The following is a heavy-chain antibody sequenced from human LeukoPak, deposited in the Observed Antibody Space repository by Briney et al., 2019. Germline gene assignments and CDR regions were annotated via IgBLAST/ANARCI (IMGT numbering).Heavy chain of an antibody. Sequence: PSETLSLTCAVYGGSFSGYYWSWIRQPPGKGLEWIGEINHSGSTNYNPSLKSRVTISVDTSKNQFSLKLSSVTAADTAIYYCARYQTGTMFAVWGQGTLVTISS. J-gene: IGHJ4*02. V-gene: IGHV4-34*01. D-gene: IGHD1/OR15-1a*01. CDR3: ARYQTGTMFAV. CDR2: INHSGST. CDR1: GGSFSGYY.